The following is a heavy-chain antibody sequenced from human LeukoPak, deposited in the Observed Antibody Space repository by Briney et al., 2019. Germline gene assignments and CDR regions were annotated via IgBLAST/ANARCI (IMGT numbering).Heavy chain of an antibody. CDR1: GGSISTSNW. CDR3: SSYPHYDFLTGYFEGFDP. CDR2: IYHSGST. V-gene: IGHV4-4*02. J-gene: IGHJ5*02. D-gene: IGHD3-9*01. Sequence: SGTLSLTCAVSGGSISTSNWWSWVRQPPGKGLEWIGEIYHSGSTNYNPSLKSRVTISVDKSKNQFSLKLSSVTAADTAMYYCSSYPHYDFLTGYFEGFDPWGQGTLVTVSS.